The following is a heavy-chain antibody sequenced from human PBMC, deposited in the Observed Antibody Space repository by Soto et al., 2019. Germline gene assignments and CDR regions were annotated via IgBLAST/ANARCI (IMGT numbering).Heavy chain of an antibody. D-gene: IGHD5-12*01. V-gene: IGHV3-33*01. CDR1: GFTFSSYG. J-gene: IGHJ4*02. CDR3: ARDFDIVATAYYFDY. Sequence: GSLRLSCAASGFTFSSYGMHWVRQAPGKGLEWVAVIWYDGSNKYYADSVKGRFTISRDNSKNTLYLQMNSLRAEDTAVYYCARDFDIVATAYYFDYWGQGTLVTVSS. CDR2: IWYDGSNK.